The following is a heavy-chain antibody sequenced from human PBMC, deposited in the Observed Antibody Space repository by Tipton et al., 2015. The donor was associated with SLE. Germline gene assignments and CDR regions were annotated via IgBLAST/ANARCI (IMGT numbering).Heavy chain of an antibody. CDR3: AKSVYSSSSGGMDV. D-gene: IGHD6-6*01. CDR1: GFTFSSYG. V-gene: IGHV3-30*18. Sequence: SLRLSCATSGFTFSSYGMDWVRQAPGRGLEWVAVISYDGSNKFYGDPVKDRFTISRDNSKNTLYLQMSSLRAEDTAVYYCAKSVYSSSSGGMDVWGQGTTVTVSS. CDR2: ISYDGSNK. J-gene: IGHJ6*02.